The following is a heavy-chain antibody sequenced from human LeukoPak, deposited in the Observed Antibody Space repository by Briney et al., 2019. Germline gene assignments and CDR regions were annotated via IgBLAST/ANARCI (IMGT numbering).Heavy chain of an antibody. V-gene: IGHV3-15*01. J-gene: IGHJ4*02. CDR2: IMSKNDGGTT. CDR1: GFSVSDAW. Sequence: GGSLRLSCAVSGFSVSDAWMSWVRQAPGKGLEWVGRIMSKNDGGTTAYAASVKGRFTISRDDSKNTLYLQMNSLKTEDTAVYYCTGPPDWGEGTLVTVSS. CDR3: TGPPD.